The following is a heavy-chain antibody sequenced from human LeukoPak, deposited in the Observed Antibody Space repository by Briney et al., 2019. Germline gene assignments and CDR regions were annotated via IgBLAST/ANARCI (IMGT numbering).Heavy chain of an antibody. J-gene: IGHJ3*02. D-gene: IGHD3-10*01. V-gene: IGHV3-33*01. CDR3: AREWNLGWFGEPGDAFDI. CDR2: IWYDGSNK. Sequence: GGSLRLSCAASGFTFSSYGMHWVRQAPGKGLEWVAVIWYDGSNKYYADSVKGRFTISRDNSKNTLYMQMNSLRAEDTAVYYCAREWNLGWFGEPGDAFDIWGQGTMVTVSS. CDR1: GFTFSSYG.